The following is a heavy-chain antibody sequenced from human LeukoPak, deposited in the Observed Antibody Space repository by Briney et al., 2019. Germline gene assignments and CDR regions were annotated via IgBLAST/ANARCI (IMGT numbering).Heavy chain of an antibody. Sequence: GGSLRLSCAASRFTFSSYGMHWVRQAPGKGLEWVSATVGSRPDTYHADSVKGRFTVSRDNSRNTLYLQMNNLRIEDSAVYYCTKAPLMSCTGAFCYPFDSWGQGVLVTVSS. CDR1: RFTFSSYG. V-gene: IGHV3-23*01. D-gene: IGHD2-8*02. J-gene: IGHJ4*02. CDR2: TVGSRPDT. CDR3: TKAPLMSCTGAFCYPFDS.